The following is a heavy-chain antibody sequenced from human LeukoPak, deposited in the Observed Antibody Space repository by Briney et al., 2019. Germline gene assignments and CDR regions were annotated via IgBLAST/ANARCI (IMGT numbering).Heavy chain of an antibody. CDR1: GGSISNYY. CDR2: IYYSGST. Sequence: SETLSLTCTVSGGSISNYYWSWIRQPPGKGLEWIGYIYYSGSTNYNPSLKSRVTISVDTSKNQFSLKLSSVNAADTAVYYCARARVGATYFFDYWGQGTIVTVSS. D-gene: IGHD1-26*01. J-gene: IGHJ4*02. CDR3: ARARVGATYFFDY. V-gene: IGHV4-59*01.